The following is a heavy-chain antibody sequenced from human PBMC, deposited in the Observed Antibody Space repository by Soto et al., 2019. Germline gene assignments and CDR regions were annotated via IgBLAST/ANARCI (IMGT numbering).Heavy chain of an antibody. CDR2: ISGSGGST. J-gene: IGHJ4*02. Sequence: PGGSLRLSCAASGFTFSSYAMSWVRQAPGKGLEWVSAISGSGGSTYYADSVKGRFTISRDNSKNTLYLQMNSLRAGDTAVYYCAKDRPSNTMVRGVIRIWGQGTLVTVSS. CDR3: AKDRPSNTMVRGVIRI. V-gene: IGHV3-23*01. D-gene: IGHD3-10*01. CDR1: GFTFSSYA.